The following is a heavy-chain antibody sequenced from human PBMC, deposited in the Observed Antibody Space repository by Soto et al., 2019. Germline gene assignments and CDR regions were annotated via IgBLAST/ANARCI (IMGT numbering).Heavy chain of an antibody. Sequence: GGSLRLSCAASGFTFSSYAMSWVRQAPGKGLEWVSAISGSGGSTYYADSVKGRFTISRDNSKNTLYLQMNSLRAEDTAVYYCATSSGWANDAFDIWGQGTMVTVSS. J-gene: IGHJ3*02. CDR2: ISGSGGST. V-gene: IGHV3-23*01. CDR3: ATSSGWANDAFDI. D-gene: IGHD6-19*01. CDR1: GFTFSSYA.